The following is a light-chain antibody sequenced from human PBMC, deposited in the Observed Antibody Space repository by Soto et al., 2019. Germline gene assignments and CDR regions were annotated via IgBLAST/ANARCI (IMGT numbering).Light chain of an antibody. Sequence: DIQMTQSPSSLSASVGDRVTITCQASKDVGTCLNWYQQRPGRAPKFLIQDASNLETGVPSRFSGSGSGTHFSFTLTSLQPEDIATYYCQQCRDVPLTFGGGNKVEIK. V-gene: IGKV1-33*01. CDR3: QQCRDVPLT. J-gene: IGKJ4*01. CDR2: DAS. CDR1: KDVGTC.